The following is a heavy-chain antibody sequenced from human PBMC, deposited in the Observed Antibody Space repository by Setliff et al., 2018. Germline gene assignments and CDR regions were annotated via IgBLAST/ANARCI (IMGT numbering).Heavy chain of an antibody. V-gene: IGHV4-59*01. J-gene: IGHJ3*01. CDR3: ARAPLDYSSRAFDF. CDR1: GDSINNFY. CDR2: IFSDGTT. Sequence: PSETLSLTCTVSGDSINNFYWNWIRQSPGTGLEWIGYIFSDGTTYYNPSLKSRVTMSVDTSKKQFPLSLSAVTAADTAKYYCARAPLDYSSRAFDFWGQGTMVTVSS. D-gene: IGHD2-15*01.